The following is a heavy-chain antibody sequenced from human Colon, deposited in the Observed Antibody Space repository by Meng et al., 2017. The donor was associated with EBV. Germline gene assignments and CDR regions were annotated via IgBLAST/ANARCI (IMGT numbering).Heavy chain of an antibody. CDR2: FYFDGTI. CDR1: GDSISRSYYY. Sequence: QLYSQDSGPGPVNSSETLSLTCSVSGDSISRSYYYWGWIRQSPGKGLEWLVSFYFDGTIYYNPSLKSRLTISKDTSKNQFSLRLTSLTAADTAVYYCARRQGGAAFDYWGQGTLVTVSS. D-gene: IGHD1-26*01. V-gene: IGHV4-39*07. CDR3: ARRQGGAAFDY. J-gene: IGHJ4*02.